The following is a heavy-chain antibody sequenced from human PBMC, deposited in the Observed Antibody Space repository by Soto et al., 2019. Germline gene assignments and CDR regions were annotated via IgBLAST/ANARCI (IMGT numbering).Heavy chain of an antibody. V-gene: IGHV4-59*01. Sequence: SETLSLTCTFSGGSFSSYYWSSIRQPPGKGLEWIGYIYYSGSTNYNPSLKSRVTISVDTSKNQFSLKLSSVTAADTAVYYCARDRGGVASNWFDPWGQGTLVTVSS. J-gene: IGHJ5*02. CDR3: ARDRGGVASNWFDP. CDR1: GGSFSSYY. CDR2: IYYSGST. D-gene: IGHD3-10*01.